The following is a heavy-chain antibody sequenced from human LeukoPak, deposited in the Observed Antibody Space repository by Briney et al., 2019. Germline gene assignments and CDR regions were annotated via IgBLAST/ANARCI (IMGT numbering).Heavy chain of an antibody. CDR1: GFTFSSYS. CDR3: ARDPYSGLFDY. Sequence: GESLKISCAASGFTFSSYSMNWVRQAPGKGLEWVSSISSSSSYIYYADSLKGRFTISRDNAKNSLYLQMNSLRAEDTAVYYCARDPYSGLFDYWGQGTLVTVSS. J-gene: IGHJ4*02. CDR2: ISSSSSYI. V-gene: IGHV3-21*01. D-gene: IGHD4-11*01.